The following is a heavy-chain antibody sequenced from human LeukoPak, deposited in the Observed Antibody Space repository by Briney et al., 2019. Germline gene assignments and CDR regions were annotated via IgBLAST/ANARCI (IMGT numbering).Heavy chain of an antibody. CDR3: ARARVERYYDRSGSFDY. D-gene: IGHD3-22*01. V-gene: IGHV1-46*01. Sequence: ASVKVSCKASGFTFTSYGISWVRQAPGQGLEWMGIINPSAGSTTYAQKFQGRVTMTRDTSTSTVYMELSSLRFDDTDVYYCARARVERYYDRSGSFDYWGQGTLVTVSS. J-gene: IGHJ4*02. CDR1: GFTFTSYG. CDR2: INPSAGST.